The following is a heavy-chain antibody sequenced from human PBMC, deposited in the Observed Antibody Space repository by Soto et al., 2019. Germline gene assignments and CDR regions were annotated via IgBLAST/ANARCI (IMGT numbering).Heavy chain of an antibody. V-gene: IGHV1-8*02. CDR2: VNPNNGDT. CDR1: GYNFFNYD. D-gene: IGHD3-10*01. J-gene: IGHJ4*02. Sequence: QVQLVQSGAELKKPGASVKVSCKASGYNFFNYDMNWVRQATGQGPEWIGWVNPNNGDTGYGVRFQGRVPLTTDISTTTAYMELTSLRLDDTAIYYCAKVSRRGSAIDFDYWGQGTLITVSS. CDR3: AKVSRRGSAIDFDY.